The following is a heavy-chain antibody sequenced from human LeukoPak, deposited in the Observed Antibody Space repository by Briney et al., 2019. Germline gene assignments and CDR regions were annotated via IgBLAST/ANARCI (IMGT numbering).Heavy chain of an antibody. J-gene: IGHJ4*02. V-gene: IGHV4-38-2*02. CDR2: IYYSGST. Sequence: PSETLSLTCTVSGYSINGGYYWGWIRQPPGKGLEWIGSIYYSGSTYYSPSLKSRVTISGDTSKNQFSLKLNSVTAADTAIYYCARGSSSSWDIWGQGTLVTVSS. D-gene: IGHD6-13*01. CDR1: GYSINGGYY. CDR3: ARGSSSSWDI.